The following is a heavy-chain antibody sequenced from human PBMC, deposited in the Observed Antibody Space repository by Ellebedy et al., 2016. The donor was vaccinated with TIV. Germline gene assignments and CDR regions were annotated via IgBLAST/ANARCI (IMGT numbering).Heavy chain of an antibody. D-gene: IGHD2-15*01. J-gene: IGHJ4*02. Sequence: PGGSLRLSCAASGFTFSGSGVHWVRQASGKGLEWVGRIKNKANNSATAYAASVKGRFTISRDDSQNTAYLQMNSLKTEDTAVYYCTRRECSGGICYSDYWGQGSLVTVSS. CDR2: IKNKANNSAT. CDR3: TRRECSGGICYSDY. CDR1: GFTFSGSG. V-gene: IGHV3-73*01.